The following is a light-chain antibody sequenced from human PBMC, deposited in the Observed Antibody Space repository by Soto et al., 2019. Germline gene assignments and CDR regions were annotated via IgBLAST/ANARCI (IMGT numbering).Light chain of an antibody. J-gene: IGKJ4*01. Sequence: DIQMTQSPSSLSASVGDRVTITCQASQDIYNCLNWCQQKPGKAPNLLISDASRLQTGVPSRFSGSGSGTHFTLTISSLQPEDVATYYCQQFENLPLTFGGGTKVEIK. CDR2: DAS. CDR1: QDIYNC. CDR3: QQFENLPLT. V-gene: IGKV1-33*01.